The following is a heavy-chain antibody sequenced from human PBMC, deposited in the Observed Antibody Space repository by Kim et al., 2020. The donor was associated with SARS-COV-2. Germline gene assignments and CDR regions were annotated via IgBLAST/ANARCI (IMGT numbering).Heavy chain of an antibody. CDR2: INPSGGTT. CDR1: GYTFSSYY. Sequence: ASVKVSCKASGYTFSSYYMHWVRQAPGQGLEWMGIINPSGGTTTYAQKFQGRVTMTRDTSTSTVYMELSSLTSDDTALYYCARGTSVWKWLAPFDYWGQGTLVTVSS. CDR3: ARGTSVWKWLAPFDY. J-gene: IGHJ4*02. V-gene: IGHV1-46*01. D-gene: IGHD6-19*01.